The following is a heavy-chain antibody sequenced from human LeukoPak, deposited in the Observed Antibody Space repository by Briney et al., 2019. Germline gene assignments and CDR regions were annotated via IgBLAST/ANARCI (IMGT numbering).Heavy chain of an antibody. V-gene: IGHV4-34*01. CDR1: GGSFSGYY. D-gene: IGHD3-10*01. Sequence: SETLSLTCAVYGGSFSGYYWSWIRQPPGKGLEWIGEINHSGSTNHNPSLKSRVTLSGDTSNNQSSLKLSSVTAADTAVYYCARARQYYFGSGSYGWWGQGTLVTVSS. J-gene: IGHJ4*02. CDR2: INHSGST. CDR3: ARARQYYFGSGSYGW.